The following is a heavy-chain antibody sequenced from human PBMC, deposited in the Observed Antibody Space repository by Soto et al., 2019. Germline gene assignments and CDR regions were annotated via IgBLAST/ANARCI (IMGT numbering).Heavy chain of an antibody. J-gene: IGHJ6*02. CDR3: ASTPLESPIYCSGGSCYSLYYGMDV. CDR2: IIPIFGTA. D-gene: IGHD2-15*01. CDR1: GGTFSSYA. Sequence: SVKVSGKASGGTFSSYAISWVRQAPGQGLEWMGGIIPIFGTANYAQKFQGRVTITADESTSTAYMELSSLRSEDTAVYYCASTPLESPIYCSGGSCYSLYYGMDVWGQGTTVTVSS. V-gene: IGHV1-69*13.